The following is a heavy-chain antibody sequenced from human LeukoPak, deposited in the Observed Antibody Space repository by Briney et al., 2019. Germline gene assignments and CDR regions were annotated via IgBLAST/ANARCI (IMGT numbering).Heavy chain of an antibody. Sequence: GGSLRLSCLDSALTFGDYAMSWVRQAPGKGLEWIGFIRSNAYGGTPEYAASVRGRFIISRDDSKRIAYLQMNRLTIEDTAVYYCSRDRGFAMLRGVRYYYYMDVWGKGTTVTVS. J-gene: IGHJ6*03. D-gene: IGHD3-10*01. V-gene: IGHV3-49*04. CDR2: IRSNAYGGTP. CDR1: ALTFGDYA. CDR3: SRDRGFAMLRGVRYYYYMDV.